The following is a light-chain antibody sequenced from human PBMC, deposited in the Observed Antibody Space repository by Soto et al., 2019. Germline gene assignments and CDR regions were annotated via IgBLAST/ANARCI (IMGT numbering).Light chain of an antibody. Sequence: DIQLTQSPSFLSASVGDRVTITCRASQGISSYLAWYQQKPGTAPKLLISAASTLPSGVPSRFSGSGSGTEFTLTISSLQPEDFATYSCQQLNSYPLTFGGGTKVEIK. CDR3: QQLNSYPLT. J-gene: IGKJ4*01. CDR2: AAS. CDR1: QGISSY. V-gene: IGKV1-9*01.